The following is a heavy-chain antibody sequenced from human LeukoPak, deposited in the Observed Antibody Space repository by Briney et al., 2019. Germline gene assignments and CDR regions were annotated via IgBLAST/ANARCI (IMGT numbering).Heavy chain of an antibody. CDR1: GYTFTGYY. CDR2: INPNSGGT. Sequence: VASVKVSCKASGYTFTGYYMHWVRQAPGQGLEWMGCINPNSGGTNYAQKFQGRVTMTRDTSINTAYMELSKLRSDDTALYYCARLSVGGMDFDYWGEGTLVTVCS. D-gene: IGHD6-19*01. CDR3: ARLSVGGMDFDY. J-gene: IGHJ4*02. V-gene: IGHV1-2*02.